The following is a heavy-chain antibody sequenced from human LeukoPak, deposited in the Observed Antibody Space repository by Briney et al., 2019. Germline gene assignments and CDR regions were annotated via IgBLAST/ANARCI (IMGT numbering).Heavy chain of an antibody. D-gene: IGHD6-13*01. Sequence: GGSLRLSCATSGFTFKTYNMNWGRQAPGKGLEWVSCSSSSRNYISYADSVKGRFTVFRDNARKSLYLQMNSLRADDTAVYYCARGERTAAADYWGQGTLVTVSS. V-gene: IGHV3-21*01. CDR2: SSSSRNYI. J-gene: IGHJ4*02. CDR3: ARGERTAAADY. CDR1: GFTFKTYN.